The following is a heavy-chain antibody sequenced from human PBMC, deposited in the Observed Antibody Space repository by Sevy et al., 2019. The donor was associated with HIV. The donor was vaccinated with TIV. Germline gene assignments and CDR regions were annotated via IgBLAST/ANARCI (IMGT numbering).Heavy chain of an antibody. V-gene: IGHV4-59*08. J-gene: IGHJ4*02. D-gene: IGHD1-26*01. CDR2: IYYNGHI. Sequence: SETLSLTCTVSGGSITSLYWNWIRQPPGKGLEWIANIYYNGHINYNPSLKSRVTLSLDTSKNPFSLRLGSVTAADTAMYYCAGENAWGRGYSWGQRTLVTVSS. CDR3: AGENAWGRGYS. CDR1: GGSITSLY.